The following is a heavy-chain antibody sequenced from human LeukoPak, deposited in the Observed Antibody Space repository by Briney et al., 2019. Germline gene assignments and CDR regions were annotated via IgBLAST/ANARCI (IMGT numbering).Heavy chain of an antibody. CDR1: GYSFTSYW. CDR3: ARHGRVVVVANHGMDV. CDR2: IDPSDSYT. Sequence: GESLKISCKGSGYSFTSYWISWVRQMPGKGLEWMGRIDPSDSYTNYSPSFQDHVTISADKSISTAYLRWSSLKASDTAMYYCARHGRVVVVANHGMDVWGKGTTVTVSS. V-gene: IGHV5-10-1*01. D-gene: IGHD2-15*01. J-gene: IGHJ6*04.